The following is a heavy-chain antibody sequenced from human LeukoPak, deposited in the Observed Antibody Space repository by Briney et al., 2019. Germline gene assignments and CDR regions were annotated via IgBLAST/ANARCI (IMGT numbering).Heavy chain of an antibody. CDR2: IYYSGST. Sequence: SETLSLTCTVSGGSISSSSYYWGWIRQPPGKGLEWIGSIYYSGSTYYNPSLKSRVTISVDTSKNQFSLKLSSVTAADTAVYYCARLYYDILTGHLTPFDYWGQGTLVTVSS. CDR3: ARLYYDILTGHLTPFDY. CDR1: GGSISSSSYY. J-gene: IGHJ4*02. D-gene: IGHD3-9*01. V-gene: IGHV4-39*07.